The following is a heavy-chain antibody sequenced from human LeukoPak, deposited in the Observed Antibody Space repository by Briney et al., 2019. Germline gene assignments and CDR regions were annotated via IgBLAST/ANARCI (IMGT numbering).Heavy chain of an antibody. CDR1: GYSISSGYY. CDR3: ARYTANKSGYSFDY. D-gene: IGHD3-22*01. CDR2: INHSGET. V-gene: IGHV4-38-2*01. Sequence: PSETLSLTCAVSGYSISSGYYWSWIRPPPGKGLEWIATINHSGETYYNPSLKSRVTISVDTSKNHFSLKLSSVTAAGTAIYYCARYTANKSGYSFDYWGQGTLVTVSS. J-gene: IGHJ4*02.